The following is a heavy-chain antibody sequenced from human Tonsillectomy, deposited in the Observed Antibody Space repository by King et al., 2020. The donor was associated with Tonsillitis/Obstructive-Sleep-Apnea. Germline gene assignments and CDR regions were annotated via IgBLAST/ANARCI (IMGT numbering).Heavy chain of an antibody. Sequence: VQLVESGGGVLRPGGALRLSWAAYGFTFDDYGSSCVRQAPGKGLEWGSCVNWNGGSTGYAESVKGRLTISRDNAKSSLYLQMNSLRAEDTALYYCARGEGYCSSTSCYTIDYWGQGTLVTVSS. CDR3: ARGEGYCSSTSCYTIDY. V-gene: IGHV3-20*04. CDR1: GFTFDDYG. D-gene: IGHD2-2*02. J-gene: IGHJ4*02. CDR2: VNWNGGST.